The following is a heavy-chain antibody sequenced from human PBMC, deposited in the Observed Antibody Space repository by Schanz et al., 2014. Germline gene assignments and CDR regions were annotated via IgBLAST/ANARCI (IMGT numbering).Heavy chain of an antibody. CDR3: ATCSGGTCHAKPVLDN. V-gene: IGHV1-46*01. CDR1: GYTFISYF. J-gene: IGHJ4*02. D-gene: IGHD2-15*01. CDR2: INPTGGST. Sequence: QVQLVQSGAEVKKPGASVKVSCKASGYTFISYFIHWVRQAPGQGLEWMGIINPTGGSTSYAQEFQGRLTITADTSTSTAYMELSSLRSEDTAVYYCATCSGGTCHAKPVLDNWGQGTLVTVSS.